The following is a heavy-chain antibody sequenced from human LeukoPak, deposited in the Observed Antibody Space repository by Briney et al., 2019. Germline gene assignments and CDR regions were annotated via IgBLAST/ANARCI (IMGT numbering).Heavy chain of an antibody. V-gene: IGHV3-48*03. CDR3: ARVTAILLGDAFDI. J-gene: IGHJ3*02. CDR1: GFTFSSYE. Sequence: GGSLRLPCAASGFTFSSYEMNWVRQAPGKGLEWVSYISSSGSTIYYADSVKGRFTISRDNAKNSLYLQMNSLRAEDTAVYYCARVTAILLGDAFDIWGQGTMVTVSS. D-gene: IGHD2-21*02. CDR2: ISSSGSTI.